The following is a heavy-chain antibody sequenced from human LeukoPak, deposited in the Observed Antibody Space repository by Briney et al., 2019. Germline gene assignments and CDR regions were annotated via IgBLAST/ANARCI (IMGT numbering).Heavy chain of an antibody. CDR1: GGSISSGYW. CDR2: IYHSGTT. Sequence: SETLSLTCAVSGGSISSGYWWTWVRQPPGKGLEWIGEIYHSGTTNYNPSLKSRVTISLEKSKNQFSLRLSSVTAADTAVYYCASRTIVGATSAFDIWGQGTIVTVSS. CDR3: ASRTIVGATSAFDI. D-gene: IGHD1-26*01. V-gene: IGHV4-4*02. J-gene: IGHJ3*02.